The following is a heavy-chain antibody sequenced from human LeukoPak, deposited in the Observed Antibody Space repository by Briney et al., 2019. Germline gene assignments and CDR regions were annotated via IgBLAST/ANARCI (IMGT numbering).Heavy chain of an antibody. Sequence: SETLSLTCTVSGYSISSGYYWGWIRQPPGKGLEWIGSIYHSGSTYYNPSLKSRVTISVDTSKNQFSLKLSSVTAADTAVYYCARVGPLRMIGWELRGTFDIWGQGTMVTVSP. D-gene: IGHD1-26*01. CDR3: ARVGPLRMIGWELRGTFDI. CDR1: GYSISSGYY. J-gene: IGHJ3*02. CDR2: IYHSGST. V-gene: IGHV4-38-2*02.